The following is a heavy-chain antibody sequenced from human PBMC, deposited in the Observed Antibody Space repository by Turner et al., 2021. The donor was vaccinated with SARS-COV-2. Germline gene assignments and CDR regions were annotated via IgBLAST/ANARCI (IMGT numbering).Heavy chain of an antibody. V-gene: IGHV3-7*03. J-gene: IGHJ4*02. CDR3: AGSGGWLLDL. Sequence: EVQLVETGGDLVQPGGSLRLSCAASGFTFSNYWMSWVRQAPGKGLEWVANKRQDGSEKEYVDAVKGRFTISRDNAKNPLYLKMNSLRVEDTAVYYCAGSGGWLLDLWGQGTLVTVSS. CDR2: KRQDGSEK. D-gene: IGHD6-19*01. CDR1: GFTFSNYW.